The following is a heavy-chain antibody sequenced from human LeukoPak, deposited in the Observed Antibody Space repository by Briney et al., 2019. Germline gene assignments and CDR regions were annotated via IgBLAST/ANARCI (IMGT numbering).Heavy chain of an antibody. V-gene: IGHV1-24*01. CDR3: ATEPTYGDYSNYYYYYGMDV. CDR2: FDPEDGET. J-gene: IGHJ6*02. Sequence: ASAKVSCKVSGYTLTELSMHWVRQAPGKGLEWMGGFDPEDGETIYAQKFQGRVTMTEDTSTDTAYMELGSLRSEDTAVYYCATEPTYGDYSNYYYYYGMDVWGQGTTVTVSS. D-gene: IGHD4-17*01. CDR1: GYTLTELS.